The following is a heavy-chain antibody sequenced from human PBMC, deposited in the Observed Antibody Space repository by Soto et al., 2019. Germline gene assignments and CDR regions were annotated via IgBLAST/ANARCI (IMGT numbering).Heavy chain of an antibody. Sequence: QVQLVQSGAEVKKPGASVKVSCKASGYTFTSYAMHWVRQAPGHRLEWMGWINAGNGNTKYSQKFQGRVTITRDTSASTAYMELSSLRSEDTAVYYCARRGYYYDSSGYIDYWGQGTLVTVSS. CDR2: INAGNGNT. CDR1: GYTFTSYA. V-gene: IGHV1-3*01. J-gene: IGHJ4*02. CDR3: ARRGYYYDSSGYIDY. D-gene: IGHD3-22*01.